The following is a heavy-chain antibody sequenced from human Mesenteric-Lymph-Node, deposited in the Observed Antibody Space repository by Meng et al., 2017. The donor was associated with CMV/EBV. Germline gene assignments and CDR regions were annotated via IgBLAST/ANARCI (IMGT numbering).Heavy chain of an antibody. CDR1: GFTFSGSS. CDR3: ARGTTGGNYYFDY. CDR2: INGDGSTT. J-gene: IGHJ4*02. Sequence: GESLKISCAASGFTFSGSSMHWVRQAPGKGLVWVSHINGDGSTTNYADSVKGRFTISRDNAKNTLYLQMNSLRAEDTAVYYCARGTTGGNYYFDYWGQGTLVTVSS. D-gene: IGHD4-23*01. V-gene: IGHV3-74*01.